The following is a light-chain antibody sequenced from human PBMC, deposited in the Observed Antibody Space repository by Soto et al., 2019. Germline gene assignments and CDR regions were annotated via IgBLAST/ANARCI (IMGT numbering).Light chain of an antibody. CDR1: QSISSY. Sequence: IQMHQSPSSLSASVGDRVTITCRASQSISSYLNWYQQKPGKAPKLLIYAASSLQSGVPSRFSGSGSGTDFTLTISSLQPEDFATYYCLQDYNYPRTFGQGTKVDIK. V-gene: IGKV1-6*01. CDR2: AAS. J-gene: IGKJ1*01. CDR3: LQDYNYPRT.